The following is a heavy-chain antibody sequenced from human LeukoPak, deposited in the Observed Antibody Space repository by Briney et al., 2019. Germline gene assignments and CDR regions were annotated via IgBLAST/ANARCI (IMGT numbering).Heavy chain of an antibody. J-gene: IGHJ3*02. CDR2: INYSGIT. D-gene: IGHD2-2*01. V-gene: IGHV4-39*07. Sequence: SETLSLTCTLSGGSFTSSSFYWAWIRQPPGKGLECIGTINYSGITYYNSPLKSRVTISVDTSKNQFSLKLNSLTAADTAVYFCAKSGPAAGRPDAFDIWGQGTMVTVSS. CDR1: GGSFTSSSFY. CDR3: AKSGPAAGRPDAFDI.